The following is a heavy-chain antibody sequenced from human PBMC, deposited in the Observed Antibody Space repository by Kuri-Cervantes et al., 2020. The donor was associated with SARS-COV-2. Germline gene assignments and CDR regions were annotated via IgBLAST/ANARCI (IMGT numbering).Heavy chain of an antibody. CDR2: ISSNGGST. Sequence: GESLKISCAASGFTFSSYAMHWVRQAPGKGLEYVSAISSNGGSTYYANSVKGRFTISRDNSKNTLYLQMGSLRAEDMAVYYCARVVRGVSVHWFDPWGQGTLVTVSS. D-gene: IGHD3-10*01. CDR3: ARVVRGVSVHWFDP. V-gene: IGHV3-64*01. J-gene: IGHJ5*02. CDR1: GFTFSSYA.